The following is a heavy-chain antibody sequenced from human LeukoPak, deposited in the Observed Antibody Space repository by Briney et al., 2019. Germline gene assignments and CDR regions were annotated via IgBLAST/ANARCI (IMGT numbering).Heavy chain of an antibody. CDR3: ATFGGVVGATPVDY. D-gene: IGHD1-26*01. CDR2: IKQDGSDK. CDR1: GFTFTKYW. J-gene: IGHJ4*02. V-gene: IGHV3-7*01. Sequence: GDSLRLSCAASGFTFTKYWMTWVRQAPGKGLEWVGNIKQDGSDKNYMDSVKGRFTISRDNTKNTLYLQMNSLRAEDTAVYYCATFGGVVGATPVDYWGQGTLVTVSS.